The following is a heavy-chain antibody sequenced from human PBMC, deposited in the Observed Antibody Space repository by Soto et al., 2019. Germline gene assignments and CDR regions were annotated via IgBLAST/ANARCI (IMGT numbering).Heavy chain of an antibody. D-gene: IGHD6-13*01. CDR3: ARQIAAAGSVYFDY. CDR1: GGSISSSSYY. V-gene: IGHV4-39*01. Sequence: LSLTCTVSGGSISSSSYYWGWIRQPPGKGLEWIGSIYYSGSTYYNPSLKSRVTISVDTSKNQFSLKLSSVTAADTAVYYCARQIAAAGSVYFDYWGQGTLVTVSS. CDR2: IYYSGST. J-gene: IGHJ4*02.